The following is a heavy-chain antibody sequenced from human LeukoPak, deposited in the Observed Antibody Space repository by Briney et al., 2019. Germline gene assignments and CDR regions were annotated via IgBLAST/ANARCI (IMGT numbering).Heavy chain of an antibody. V-gene: IGHV3-15*01. CDR3: TTIVVVPAAKGPDAFDI. Sequence: PGGPLRLSCAASGFTFSNAWMSWVRQAPGKGLEWVGRIKSKADGGTTDYAAPVKGRFTISRDDSKNTLYLQMTSLKTEDTAVYYCTTIVVVPAAKGPDAFDIWGQGTMVTVSS. CDR1: GFTFSNAW. CDR2: IKSKADGGTT. D-gene: IGHD2-2*01. J-gene: IGHJ3*02.